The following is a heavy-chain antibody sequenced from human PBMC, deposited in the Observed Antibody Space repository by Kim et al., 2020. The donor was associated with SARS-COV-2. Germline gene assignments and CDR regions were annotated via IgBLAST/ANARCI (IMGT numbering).Heavy chain of an antibody. J-gene: IGHJ4*02. CDR1: GFTFITYA. CDR3: ARTDNGAYRAYFDY. D-gene: IGHD2-8*01. V-gene: IGHV3-30-3*01. Sequence: GGSLRLSCAASGFTFITYAMHWVRQTPGKGLEWLAVISNDGSTKYYADSLQGRLTISRDNSKNTLYLQMSSLRPEDTAVYFYARTDNGAYRAYFDYWGQGTLVTVSS. CDR2: ISNDGSTK.